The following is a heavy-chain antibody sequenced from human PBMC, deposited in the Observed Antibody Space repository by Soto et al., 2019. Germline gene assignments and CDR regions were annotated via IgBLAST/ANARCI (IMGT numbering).Heavy chain of an antibody. CDR1: GYTFTGYY. V-gene: IGHV1-2*04. Sequence: QVQLVQSGAEVKKPGASVKVSCKASGYTFTGYYMHWVRQAPGQGLEWMGWINPNSGGTNYAQKFQGWVTMTRDTSSSTVYMELSRLRSDDTAVYYCARDSEVDIVYSRGWYFDYWGQGTLVTVSS. CDR3: ARDSEVDIVYSRGWYFDY. CDR2: INPNSGGT. J-gene: IGHJ4*02. D-gene: IGHD6-19*01.